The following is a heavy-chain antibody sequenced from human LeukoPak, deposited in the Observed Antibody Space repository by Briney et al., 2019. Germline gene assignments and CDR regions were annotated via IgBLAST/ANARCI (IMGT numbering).Heavy chain of an antibody. CDR3: ARGHSSSWYRAFDI. V-gene: IGHV4-59*11. Sequence: SETLSLTCSVSGGSISSHYWSWIRQPPGKGLEWIGYIYYSGSTKYNPSLKSRVTISVDTSKNQFSLKLSSVTAADTAVYYCARGHSSSWYRAFDIWGQGTMVTVSS. CDR1: GGSISSHY. CDR2: IYYSGST. D-gene: IGHD6-13*01. J-gene: IGHJ3*02.